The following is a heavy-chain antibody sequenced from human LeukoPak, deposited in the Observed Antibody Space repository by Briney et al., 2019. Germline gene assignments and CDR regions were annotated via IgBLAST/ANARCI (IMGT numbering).Heavy chain of an antibody. Sequence: ASVKVSCKASGYTFTSYYMHWVRQAPGQGLEWMGLINPSGGSTSYAQKFQGRVTMTRDTSTSTVYMELSSLRSEDTAVYYCAREYYYDSRGYSRLNCFDYWGQGTLVTVSS. CDR3: AREYYYDSRGYSRLNCFDY. CDR2: INPSGGST. CDR1: GYTFTSYY. V-gene: IGHV1-46*01. D-gene: IGHD3-22*01. J-gene: IGHJ4*02.